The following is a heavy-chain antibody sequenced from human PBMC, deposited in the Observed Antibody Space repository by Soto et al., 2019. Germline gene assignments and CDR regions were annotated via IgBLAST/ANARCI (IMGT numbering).Heavy chain of an antibody. V-gene: IGHV3-23*01. D-gene: IGHD2-2*02. CDR1: GFTFSSYA. Sequence: GGSLRLSCAASGFTFSSYAMSWVRQAPGKGLEWVSAISGSGGSTYYADSVKGRFTISRDNSKNTLYLQMNSLRAEDTAVYYCEKEPHAFLVPAAINYWGQGTLVTVSS. J-gene: IGHJ4*02. CDR3: EKEPHAFLVPAAINY. CDR2: ISGSGGST.